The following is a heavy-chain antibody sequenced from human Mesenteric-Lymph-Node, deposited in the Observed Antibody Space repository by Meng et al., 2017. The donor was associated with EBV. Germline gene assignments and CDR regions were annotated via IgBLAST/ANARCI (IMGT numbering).Heavy chain of an antibody. J-gene: IGHJ5*02. V-gene: IGHV4-34*01. D-gene: IGHD3-10*01. CDR3: ATHGSGSYSWFDP. CDR1: GGSSSGDY. Sequence: QVKLQQWGARLLKPSETLSLPCGVYGGSSSGDYCSSIRQPPGKGLEWIGEISHSGGTTYNPSLKSRVTISVDTSKNQFSLKLSSVTAADTAVYYCATHGSGSYSWFDPWGQGTLVTVSS. CDR2: ISHSGGT.